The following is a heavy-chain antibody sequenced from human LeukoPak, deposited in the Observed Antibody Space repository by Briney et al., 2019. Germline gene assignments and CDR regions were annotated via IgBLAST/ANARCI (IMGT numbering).Heavy chain of an antibody. CDR1: GFTFSSYS. V-gene: IGHV3-21*03. Sequence: GGSLRLSCAASGFTFSSYSMNWVRQAPGKGLKWASSISSSSSYIYYADSVKGRFTISRDSSNNTLYLQMNSLRAEDTGVYFCAKDRETTASGTFDFRGQGTLVTVSS. D-gene: IGHD6-13*01. CDR2: ISSSSSYI. J-gene: IGHJ4*02. CDR3: AKDRETTASGTFDF.